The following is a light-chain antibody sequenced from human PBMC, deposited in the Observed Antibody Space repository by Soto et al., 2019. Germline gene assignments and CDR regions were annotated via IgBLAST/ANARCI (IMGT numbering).Light chain of an antibody. CDR1: SSDVGGYNY. CDR3: SSYAGSNNGV. V-gene: IGLV2-8*01. Sequence: QSALTQPPSASGSPGQSVTISCTGTSSDVGGYNYVSWYQQHPGKAPKLMIYEVSKRPSGVPDRFSGSKSGNTASLTVSRLQAEDEADYYCSSYAGSNNGVFGGGTKLTVL. CDR2: EVS. J-gene: IGLJ3*02.